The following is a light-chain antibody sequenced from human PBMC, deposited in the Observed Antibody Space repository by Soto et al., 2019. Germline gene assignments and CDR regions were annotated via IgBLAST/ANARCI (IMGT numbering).Light chain of an antibody. V-gene: IGKV1-5*03. CDR1: QTISSW. CDR2: KAS. CDR3: QQNHNYSPT. J-gene: IGKJ1*01. Sequence: DIQMTQSPSTLSGSVGDRVTITCRASQTISSWLAWYQQKPGKAPKLLIYKASTLKSGVPSRFSASGSGTEFTLTISGLQPDDFATYYCQQNHNYSPTFGQGTKVDIK.